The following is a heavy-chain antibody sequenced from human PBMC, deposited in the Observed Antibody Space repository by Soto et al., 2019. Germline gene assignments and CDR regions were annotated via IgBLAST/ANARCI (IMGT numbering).Heavy chain of an antibody. CDR3: TREGDGSGFFSDF. D-gene: IGHD3-22*01. CDR1: GFTFSSYW. Sequence: GGSLRLSCAASGFTFSSYWMHWVRQAPGKGLVWVSRINSDGSSTSYADSVKGRFTISRDNAKNSLYLLMNSLRAEDTAVYYCTREGDGSGFFSDFWGQGALVTVSS. CDR2: INSDGSST. J-gene: IGHJ4*02. V-gene: IGHV3-74*01.